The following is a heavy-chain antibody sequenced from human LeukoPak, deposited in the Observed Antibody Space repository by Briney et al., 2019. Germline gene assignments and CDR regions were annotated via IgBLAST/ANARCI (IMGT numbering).Heavy chain of an antibody. CDR2: ISSSGGAL. J-gene: IGHJ4*02. CDR1: GFTFSSYE. V-gene: IGHV3-48*03. CDR3: AKGLDGSGSYSPLDY. Sequence: PGGSLRLSCAVSGFTFSSYEMNWVRQAPGKGLEWLSYISSSGGALYYADSVKGRFTISRDNSNNTLYLPMNSLRAEDTAVYYCAKGLDGSGSYSPLDYWGQGTLVTVSS. D-gene: IGHD3-10*01.